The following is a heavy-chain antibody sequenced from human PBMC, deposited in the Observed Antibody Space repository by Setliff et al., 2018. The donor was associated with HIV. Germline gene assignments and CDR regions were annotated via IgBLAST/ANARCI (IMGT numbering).Heavy chain of an antibody. CDR2: INPNSGGT. J-gene: IGHJ5*02. Sequence: ASVKVSCKASGYTFTGNYIHGVRQAPGQGLEWMGWINPNSGGTNYDQQFQGRVTMTRDTSTSTAYLELDRLTYDDTAIYYCARGGYYTSGTWFDPWGQGTLVTVSS. CDR1: GYTFTGNY. V-gene: IGHV1-2*02. D-gene: IGHD3-10*01. CDR3: ARGGYYTSGTWFDP.